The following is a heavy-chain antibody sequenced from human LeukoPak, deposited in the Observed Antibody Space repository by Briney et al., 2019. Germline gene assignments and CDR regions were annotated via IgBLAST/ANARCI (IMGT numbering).Heavy chain of an antibody. CDR1: GYTFSSYG. D-gene: IGHD1-26*01. CDR3: ARDKGKWEHLRYFDY. Sequence: ASVKVSCKASGYTFSSYGISWVRQAPGQGLEWMGWISAYNGNAKYAQRLQGRVTMTTDTSTSTAYMELRSLRPDDTAVYYCARDKGKWEHLRYFDYWGQGTLVTVSS. J-gene: IGHJ4*02. CDR2: ISAYNGNA. V-gene: IGHV1-18*01.